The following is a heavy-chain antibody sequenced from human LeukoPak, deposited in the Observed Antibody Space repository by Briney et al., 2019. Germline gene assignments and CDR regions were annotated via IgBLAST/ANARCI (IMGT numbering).Heavy chain of an antibody. D-gene: IGHD3-3*01. J-gene: IGHJ5*02. Sequence: SETLSLTCTVSGGSISSGGYYWSWVRQHPGKGLEWVGYIYYSGSTYYNPSLKSRVTISVDTSKNQFSLKLSSVPAADTAVYYCARLTITIFGVVAWFDPWGQGTLVTVSS. V-gene: IGHV4-31*03. CDR3: ARLTITIFGVVAWFDP. CDR2: IYYSGST. CDR1: GGSISSGGYY.